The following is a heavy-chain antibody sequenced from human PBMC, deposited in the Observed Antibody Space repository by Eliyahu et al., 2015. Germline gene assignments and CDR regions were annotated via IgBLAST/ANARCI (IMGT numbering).Heavy chain of an antibody. Sequence: QVQLQESGPGLVKPSQTLSLXCTVXGGSXSXXDYYWSWIRQPPGKGREWIGYIYYXGXTYYNPSLKSRVTIXVDTSKNQFSLKLSSVTAADTAVYYCASQRNYYDSSGYYSWYFDLWGRGTLVTVSS. V-gene: IGHV4-30-4*01. J-gene: IGHJ2*01. D-gene: IGHD3-22*01. CDR2: IYYXGXT. CDR1: GGSXSXXDYY. CDR3: ASQRNYYDSSGYYSWYFDL.